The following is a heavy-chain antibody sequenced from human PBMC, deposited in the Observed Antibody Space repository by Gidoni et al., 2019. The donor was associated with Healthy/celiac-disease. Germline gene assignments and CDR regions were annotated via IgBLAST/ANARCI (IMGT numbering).Heavy chain of an antibody. V-gene: IGHV3-30*18. D-gene: IGHD5-12*01. CDR1: GFTFSSYG. CDR2: ISYDGSNK. J-gene: IGHJ4*02. CDR3: AKDTYDPGSFDY. Sequence: VRLVESGGGVVQPGRSLRLSCAASGFTFSSYGMHWVRQAPGKGLEWVAVISYDGSNKYYADSVKGRFTISRDKSKNTLYLQMNSLRAEDTAVYYCAKDTYDPGSFDYWGQGTLVTVSS.